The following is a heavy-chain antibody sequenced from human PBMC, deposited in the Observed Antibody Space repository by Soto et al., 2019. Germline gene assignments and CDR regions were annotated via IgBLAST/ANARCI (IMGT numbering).Heavy chain of an antibody. CDR3: AKDKWIAVAGFVY. CDR2: ISGSGGST. J-gene: IGHJ4*02. CDR1: GFTFSSYA. V-gene: IGHV3-23*01. Sequence: GGSLRLSGAASGFTFSSYAMSWVRQAPGKGLEWVSAISGSGGSTYYADSVKGRFTISRDNSKNTLYLQMNSLRAEDTAVYYCAKDKWIAVAGFVYWGQGTLVTVSS. D-gene: IGHD6-19*01.